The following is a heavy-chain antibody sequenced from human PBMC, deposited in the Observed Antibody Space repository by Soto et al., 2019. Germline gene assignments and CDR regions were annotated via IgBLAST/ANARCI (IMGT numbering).Heavy chain of an antibody. CDR3: ARRYGSSFDY. J-gene: IGHJ4*02. CDR1: GGSISSYY. D-gene: IGHD5-12*01. CDR2: IYYSGST. Sequence: SETLSLTCTLSGGSISSYYWSWIRQPPGKGLEWIGYIYYSGSTNYSPSLKSRVTISVDTSKNQFSLKLSSVTAADTAVYYCARRYGSSFDYWGQGTLVTVSS. V-gene: IGHV4-59*08.